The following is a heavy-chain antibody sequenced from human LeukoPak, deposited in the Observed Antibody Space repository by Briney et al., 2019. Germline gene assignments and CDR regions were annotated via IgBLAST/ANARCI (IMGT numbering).Heavy chain of an antibody. CDR2: INHSGST. CDR3: AREVAGTGYFDY. D-gene: IGHD6-19*01. CDR1: GGSFSGYY. V-gene: IGHV4-34*01. J-gene: IGHJ4*02. Sequence: SETLSLTCAVYGGSFSGYYWSWIRQPPGKGLEWIGEINHSGSTNYNPSLKSRVTISVYTSKNQFSLKLSSVTAADTAVYYCAREVAGTGYFDYWGQGTLVTVSS.